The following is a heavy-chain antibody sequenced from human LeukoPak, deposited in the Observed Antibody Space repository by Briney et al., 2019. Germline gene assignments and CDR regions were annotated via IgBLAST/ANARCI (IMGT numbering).Heavy chain of an antibody. D-gene: IGHD3-22*01. Sequence: GGSLRLSCAASGFTFSSYAMSWVRQAPGKGLEWVSAVSGSGGTTYYADSVKGRFTISRDNSKNTLYVQMNSLRAEDTAVYYCAEERDSDYYPNKFDYWGQGTLVTVSS. CDR2: VSGSGGTT. V-gene: IGHV3-23*01. J-gene: IGHJ4*02. CDR1: GFTFSSYA. CDR3: AEERDSDYYPNKFDY.